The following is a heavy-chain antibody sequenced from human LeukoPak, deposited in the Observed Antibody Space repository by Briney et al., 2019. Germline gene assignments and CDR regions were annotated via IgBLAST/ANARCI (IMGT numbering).Heavy chain of an antibody. CDR2: ISAYNGNT. J-gene: IGHJ6*03. Sequence: GASVKVSCKASGGTFSSYAISWVRQVPGQGLEWMGWISAYNGNTNYAQKLQGRVTLTTDTSTSTAYMELRSLRSDDTAVYYCARGYYDYVWADSYYYYMDVWGKGTTVTVSS. V-gene: IGHV1-18*01. CDR3: ARGYYDYVWADSYYYYMDV. CDR1: GGTFSSYA. D-gene: IGHD3-16*01.